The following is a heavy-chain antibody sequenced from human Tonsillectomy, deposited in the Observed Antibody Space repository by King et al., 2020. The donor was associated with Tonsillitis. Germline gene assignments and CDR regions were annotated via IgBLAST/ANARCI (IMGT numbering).Heavy chain of an antibody. Sequence: VQLQQWGAGLLKPSETLSLTCAVYGGSFSGYYWSWIRPPPGKGLEWIGEINHSGSTNYNPSLKSRVTISVDTSKNQFSLKLSSVTAADTAVYYCARGLGIAVAGSHFGYWGQGTLVTVSS. D-gene: IGHD6-19*01. CDR2: INHSGST. J-gene: IGHJ4*02. V-gene: IGHV4-34*01. CDR3: ARGLGIAVAGSHFGY. CDR1: GGSFSGYY.